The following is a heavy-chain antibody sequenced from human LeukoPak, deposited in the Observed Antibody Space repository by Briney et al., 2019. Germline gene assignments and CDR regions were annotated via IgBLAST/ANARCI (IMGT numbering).Heavy chain of an antibody. CDR3: ARDGSYYYYMDV. CDR1: GFTFSSYS. CDR2: MSSSTRTI. J-gene: IGHJ6*03. V-gene: IGHV3-48*04. Sequence: PGGSLRLSCAASGFTFSSYSMSWVRQAPGKGLEWVSYMSSSTRTIYYADSVKGRFTTSRDNAKNSLYLQMNSLRAEDTAVYYCARDGSYYYYMDVWGKGTTVTVSS.